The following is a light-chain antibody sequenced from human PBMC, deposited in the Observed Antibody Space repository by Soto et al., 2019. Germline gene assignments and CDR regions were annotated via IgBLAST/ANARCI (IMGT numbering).Light chain of an antibody. CDR2: EVS. Sequence: QSVLTQPPSASGSPGQSVTISCTGTSSDVGGYNYVSWYQQHPGKAPKLMIYEVSKRPSGVPDRFSGSKSGNTASLTVSGLQAEDEADYYCSSYAGSNVDVVFGQGTKLTVL. CDR1: SSDVGGYNY. CDR3: SSYAGSNVDVV. J-gene: IGLJ2*01. V-gene: IGLV2-8*01.